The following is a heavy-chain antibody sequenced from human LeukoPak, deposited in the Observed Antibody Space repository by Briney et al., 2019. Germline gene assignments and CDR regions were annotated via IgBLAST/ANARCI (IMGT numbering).Heavy chain of an antibody. CDR3: AIGPVRLARPFDY. Sequence: SETLSLTCAVYGGSFRDYYWSWIRQPPGKGLEWIGEINHSGSTNYNPSLKSRVTMSADTPRNQFSLNLTSGTAADTAVYYCAIGPVRLARPFDYWGQGTLVTVSS. CDR2: INHSGST. D-gene: IGHD3-9*01. V-gene: IGHV4-34*01. J-gene: IGHJ4*02. CDR1: GGSFRDYY.